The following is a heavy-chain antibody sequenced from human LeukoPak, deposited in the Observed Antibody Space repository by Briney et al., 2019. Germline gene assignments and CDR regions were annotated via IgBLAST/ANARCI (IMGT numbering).Heavy chain of an antibody. CDR2: INPNSGGT. Sequence: ASVKVSCKASGYTFTGYYMHWVRQAPGQGLEWMGWINPNSGGTNYAQKFQGRVTMTRDTSISTAYMELSRLRSDDTAVYYCARDYYDSSGYDEIDYWGQGTLVTVSS. CDR1: GYTFTGYY. D-gene: IGHD3-22*01. J-gene: IGHJ4*02. V-gene: IGHV1-2*02. CDR3: ARDYYDSSGYDEIDY.